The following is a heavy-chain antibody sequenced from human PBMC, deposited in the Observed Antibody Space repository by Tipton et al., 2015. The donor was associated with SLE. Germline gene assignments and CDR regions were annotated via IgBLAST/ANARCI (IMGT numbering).Heavy chain of an antibody. D-gene: IGHD6-13*01. V-gene: IGHV4-59*01. Sequence: TLSLTCTVSGGSISSYYWSWVRQPPGKGLEWIGYFYNSGSTNYIPPLKSRVTISVDTSKNQFSLKLSSVTAADMAVYFCARGGSSSWSDDAFAIWDQGTMVTVSS. CDR2: FYNSGST. CDR1: GGSISSYY. J-gene: IGHJ3*02. CDR3: ARGGSSSWSDDAFAI.